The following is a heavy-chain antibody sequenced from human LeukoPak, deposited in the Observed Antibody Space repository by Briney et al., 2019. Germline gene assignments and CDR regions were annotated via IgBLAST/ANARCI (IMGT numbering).Heavy chain of an antibody. V-gene: IGHV3-30*18. D-gene: IGHD3-22*01. CDR3: AKDYYLPES. Sequence: PGGTLRFSCAASGFTFRSYGMHWVRQAQGKGLEWVAFISYDESNKYYADSVKGRFTISRDNSRNTLYLQMNGLRADDTALYYCAKDYYLPESWGQGTLVIVSS. CDR2: ISYDESNK. CDR1: GFTFRSYG. J-gene: IGHJ5*02.